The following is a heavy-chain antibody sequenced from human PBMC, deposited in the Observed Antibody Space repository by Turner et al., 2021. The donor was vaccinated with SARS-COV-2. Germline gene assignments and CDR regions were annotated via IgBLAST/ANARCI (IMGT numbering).Heavy chain of an antibody. J-gene: IGHJ4*02. Sequence: QVQLVQSLAEPEKHGASVRVSRKGSRYPLIELSMHWVPQAPGKGLGKMGGFNAEDSETRYAQKFQGRVTMIEKTSADTAYKVLISLRSEDAAVYYWETGDAIVEATLLDYWGQGTLVTVSS. D-gene: IGHD1-26*01. V-gene: IGHV1-24*01. CDR3: ETGDAIVEATLLDY. CDR1: RYPLIELS. CDR2: FNAEDSET.